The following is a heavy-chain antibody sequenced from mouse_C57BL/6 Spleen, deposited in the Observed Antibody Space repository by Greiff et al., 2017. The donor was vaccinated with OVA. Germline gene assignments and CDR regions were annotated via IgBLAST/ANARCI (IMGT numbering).Heavy chain of an antibody. D-gene: IGHD1-1*01. Sequence: EVKLVESGGGLVQPGGSMKLSCAASGFTFSDAWMDWVRPSPEKGLECVAEIRNKANNHATYYAESVKRRFTNSRDDSKSSGYLQMNSLRAEDTGIYYWTRGLRSHSVWGTGTTVTVAS. V-gene: IGHV6-6*01. CDR2: IRNKANNHAT. CDR1: GFTFSDAW. J-gene: IGHJ1*03. CDR3: TRGLRSHSV.